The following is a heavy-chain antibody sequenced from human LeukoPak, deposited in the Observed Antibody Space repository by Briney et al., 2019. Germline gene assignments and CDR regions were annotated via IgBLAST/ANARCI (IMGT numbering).Heavy chain of an antibody. V-gene: IGHV3-66*01. J-gene: IGHJ4*02. CDR3: ARDGGHIAVAGTGGIDY. D-gene: IGHD6-19*01. CDR2: IYSGGST. CDR1: GFTVSSNY. Sequence: GGSLRLSCAASGFTVSSNYMSWVRQAPGKGLEWVSVIYSGGSTYYADSVKGRFTISRDNSKNTLYLQMNSLRAEDTAVYYCARDGGHIAVAGTGGIDYWGQGTLVTVSS.